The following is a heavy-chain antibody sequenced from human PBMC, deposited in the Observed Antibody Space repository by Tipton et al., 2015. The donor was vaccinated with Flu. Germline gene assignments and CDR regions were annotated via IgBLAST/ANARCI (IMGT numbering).Heavy chain of an antibody. J-gene: IGHJ4*02. Sequence: LSLTCTASGFTFSRYAMSWVRQAPGKGLEWVSSIGGGGATTYFADSVKGRFTISRDNIRNTLFLQMNSLRAEDTAIYYCARVIPEFVAGLSYWGQGTLVSVSS. CDR2: IGGGGATT. V-gene: IGHV3-23*01. CDR3: ARVIPEFVAGLSY. CDR1: GFTFSRYA. D-gene: IGHD6-19*01.